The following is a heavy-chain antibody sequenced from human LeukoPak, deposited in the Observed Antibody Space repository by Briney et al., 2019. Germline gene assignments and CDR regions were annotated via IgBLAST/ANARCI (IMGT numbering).Heavy chain of an antibody. CDR3: AGWSSYFDQ. J-gene: IGHJ4*02. D-gene: IGHD2-15*01. CDR2: IYYSGST. Sequence: SETLSLTCAFSGDSISTYYWSWIRQPPGKGLEWIGYIYYSGSTNYNPSLKSRVTISVDTSKNQFSLKLTSVTAADTAVYYCAGWSSYFDQWSQGTLVTVSS. V-gene: IGHV4-59*08. CDR1: GDSISTYY.